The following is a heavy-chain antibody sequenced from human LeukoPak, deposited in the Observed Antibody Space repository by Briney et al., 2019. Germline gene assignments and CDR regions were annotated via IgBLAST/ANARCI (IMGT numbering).Heavy chain of an antibody. CDR1: GFTFSSYW. D-gene: IGHD2/OR15-2a*01. CDR3: ARIVTLPPLHYYYMDV. V-gene: IGHV3-7*01. J-gene: IGHJ6*03. Sequence: PGGSLRLSCAASGFTFSSYWMSWVRQAPGKGLEWVANIKQDGSEKYYVDSVKGRFTISRDNAKNSLYLQMNSLRAEDTAVYYCARIVTLPPLHYYYMDVWGKGTTVTVSS. CDR2: IKQDGSEK.